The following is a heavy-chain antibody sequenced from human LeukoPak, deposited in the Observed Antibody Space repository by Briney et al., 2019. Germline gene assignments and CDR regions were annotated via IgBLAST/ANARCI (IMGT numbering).Heavy chain of an antibody. CDR1: GYTFTGYY. CDR3: ARAEERFLCSSWFA. CDR2: INPNSGGT. V-gene: IGHV1-2*02. Sequence: GASVKVSCKASGYTFTGYYMHWVRQAPGQGLEWMGWINPNSGGTNYAQKFQGRVTMTRDTSISTAYMELSRLRSDDTAVYYCARAEERFLCSSWFAWGQGTLVTVSS. D-gene: IGHD6-13*01. J-gene: IGHJ5*02.